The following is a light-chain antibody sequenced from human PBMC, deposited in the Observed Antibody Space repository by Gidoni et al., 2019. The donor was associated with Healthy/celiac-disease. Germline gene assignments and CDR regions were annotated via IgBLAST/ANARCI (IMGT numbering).Light chain of an antibody. CDR2: DVS. CDR1: SSDVSGYNY. V-gene: IGLV2-14*03. Sequence: QSALTQPASVSGSPGQSITISCTGTSSDVSGYNYVSWYQQHPGKAPKLIIYDVSNRPSGVSNRFSGSKSGNTASLTISGLQAEDEADYYCSSYTSSSTLGVFGGGTKLXV. J-gene: IGLJ2*01. CDR3: SSYTSSSTLGV.